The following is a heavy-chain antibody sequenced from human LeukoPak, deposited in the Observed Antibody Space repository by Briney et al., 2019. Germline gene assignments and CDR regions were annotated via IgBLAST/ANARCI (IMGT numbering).Heavy chain of an antibody. D-gene: IGHD3-16*01. CDR1: GYSFTGYY. J-gene: IGHJ4*02. CDR2: INPNSGGT. V-gene: IGHV1-2*02. Sequence: ASVKVSCKASGYSFTGYYIHWVRQAPGQGLEWMGWINPNSGGTNYAQNFQGRVTMTRDTSISTAYMDLSRLISDDTAVYYCARPLGSQGSYPLYNYWGQGTLVTVSS. CDR3: ARPLGSQGSYPLYNY.